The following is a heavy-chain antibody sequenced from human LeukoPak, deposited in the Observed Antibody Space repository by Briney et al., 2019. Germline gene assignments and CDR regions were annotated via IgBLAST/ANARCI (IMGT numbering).Heavy chain of an antibody. D-gene: IGHD2-15*01. J-gene: IGHJ3*02. CDR3: AKDAWGLKLLLGAFDI. CDR1: GFTVSSNY. Sequence: GGSLRLSCAASGFTVSSNYMSWVRQAPGKGLEWVSVIYSGGSTYYADSVKGRFTISRDNSKNTLYLQMNSLRAEDTAVYYCAKDAWGLKLLLGAFDIWGQGTMVTVSS. V-gene: IGHV3-53*01. CDR2: IYSGGST.